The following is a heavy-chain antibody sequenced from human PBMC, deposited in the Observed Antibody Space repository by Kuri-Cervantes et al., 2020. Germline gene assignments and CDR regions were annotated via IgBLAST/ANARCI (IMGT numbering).Heavy chain of an antibody. D-gene: IGHD1-26*01. CDR1: GGSFSSYY. V-gene: IGHV4-34*01. Sequence: SETLSLTCAVSGGSFSSYYWSWIRQPPGKGLGWIGEINRSVSTNYNPSLKSRVTISVDMSKNQFSLKLNSVTAADTAVYYCATSGDLFIVGATKGVDYWGQGSLVTVSS. J-gene: IGHJ4*02. CDR3: ATSGDLFIVGATKGVDY. CDR2: INRSVST.